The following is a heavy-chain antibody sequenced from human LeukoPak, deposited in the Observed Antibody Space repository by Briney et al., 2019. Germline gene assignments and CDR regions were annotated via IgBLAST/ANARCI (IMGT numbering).Heavy chain of an antibody. CDR3: AGGYSAYDWFDP. D-gene: IGHD5-12*01. Sequence: SETLSLTCTVSGYSISTYWGWIRQPPGKGLEWIVTISHTGSTYYNPSLKSRVSMSVDTSRNQFSLSLSSVTAADTAVYYCAGGYSAYDWFDPWGQGTLVTVSS. V-gene: IGHV4-38-2*02. CDR1: GYSISTY. CDR2: ISHTGST. J-gene: IGHJ5*02.